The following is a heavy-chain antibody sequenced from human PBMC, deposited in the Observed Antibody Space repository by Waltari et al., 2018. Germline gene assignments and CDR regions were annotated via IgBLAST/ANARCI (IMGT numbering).Heavy chain of an antibody. J-gene: IGHJ4*02. Sequence: QLQLQESGPGLLKPSETPSLTCTVSGASITNYGHYWGWIRQPPGKGLEWIGSIYFTGSTYYNPSLKSRVTISVDTSKNQFSLELGSVTAADTAVYYCARDGYSSWRGYFDYWGQGALVPVSS. CDR3: ARDGYSSWRGYFDY. V-gene: IGHV4-39*07. D-gene: IGHD6-6*01. CDR1: GASITNYGHY. CDR2: IYFTGST.